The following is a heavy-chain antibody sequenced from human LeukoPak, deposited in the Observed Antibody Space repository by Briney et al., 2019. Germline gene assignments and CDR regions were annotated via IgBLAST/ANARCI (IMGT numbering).Heavy chain of an antibody. Sequence: ASVKVSCKASANIFTGCYKHWVRQAPGQGLEWMGWINPNRGGTNYAQQFHGRVTMTRDTSISTAYMQLSRLTSDDTAVYFCARLGSSDIWGQGTMVTVSS. J-gene: IGHJ3*02. D-gene: IGHD3-16*01. CDR2: INPNRGGT. CDR3: ARLGSSDI. V-gene: IGHV1-2*02. CDR1: ANIFTGCY.